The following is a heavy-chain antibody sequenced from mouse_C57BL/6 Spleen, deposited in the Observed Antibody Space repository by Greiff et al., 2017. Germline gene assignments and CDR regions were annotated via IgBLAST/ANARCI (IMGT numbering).Heavy chain of an antibody. V-gene: IGHV3-6*01. J-gene: IGHJ2*01. CDR3: ARDNYGSSFYYFDY. CDR2: ISYDGSN. Sequence: EVQRVESGPGLVKPSQSLSLTCSVTGYSITSGYYWNWIRQFPGNKLEWMGYISYDGSNNYNPSLKNRISITRDTSKNQFFLKLNSVTTEDTATYYCARDNYGSSFYYFDYWGQGTTLTVSS. CDR1: GYSITSGYY. D-gene: IGHD1-1*01.